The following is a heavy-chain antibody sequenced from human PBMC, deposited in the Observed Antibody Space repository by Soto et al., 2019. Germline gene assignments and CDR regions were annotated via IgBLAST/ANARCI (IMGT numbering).Heavy chain of an antibody. D-gene: IGHD3-10*01. Sequence: PSETLSLTCTVSGASISNSYWSWIRQPPGKRLEWIGYIYYSGTTNYNPSLNSRVTISVDKSKNQFSLKLSSVTAADTAVYYCARGVVVRGIYYGMDVWGQGTTVTVS. CDR2: IYYSGTT. CDR3: ARGVVVRGIYYGMDV. CDR1: GASISNSY. V-gene: IGHV4-59*12. J-gene: IGHJ6*02.